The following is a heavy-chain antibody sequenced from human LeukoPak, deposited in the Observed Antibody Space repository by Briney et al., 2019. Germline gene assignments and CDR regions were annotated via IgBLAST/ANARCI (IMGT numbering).Heavy chain of an antibody. Sequence: ASVKVSCKASGGTFSSYAISWVRQAPGQGLEWMGGIIPIFGTANYAQKFQGRVTITADESTSTAYMELSSLRSEDTAVYYCARGDYYDTSGAFDVWGQGTMVTVSS. J-gene: IGHJ3*01. V-gene: IGHV1-69*13. D-gene: IGHD3-22*01. CDR1: GGTFSSYA. CDR2: IIPIFGTA. CDR3: ARGDYYDTSGAFDV.